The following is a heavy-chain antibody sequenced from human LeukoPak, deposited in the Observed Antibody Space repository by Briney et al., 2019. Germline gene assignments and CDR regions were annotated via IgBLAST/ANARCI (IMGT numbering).Heavy chain of an antibody. D-gene: IGHD3-3*01. J-gene: IGHJ4*02. CDR2: ISGNGAGT. Sequence: GGSLRLSCAASGFTFSSSAMSWVRQAPGKGLEWVSAISGNGAGTYYADSAKGRFTISRDNSKNTLYLQMNSLKTEDTAVYYCTTEPTFFGVVIPHFDYWGQGTLVTVSS. CDR3: TTEPTFFGVVIPHFDY. CDR1: GFTFSSSA. V-gene: IGHV3-23*01.